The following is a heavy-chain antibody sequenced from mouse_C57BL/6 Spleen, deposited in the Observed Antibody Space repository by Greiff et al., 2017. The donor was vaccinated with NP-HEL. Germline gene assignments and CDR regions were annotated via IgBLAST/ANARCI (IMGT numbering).Heavy chain of an antibody. CDR2: ISSGSSTI. J-gene: IGHJ3*01. D-gene: IGHD2-4*01. CDR3: ARRDYDATAWFAY. V-gene: IGHV5-17*01. CDR1: GFTFSDYG. Sequence: EVKLVESGGGLVKPGGSLKLSCAASGFTFSDYGMHWVRQAPEKGLEWVAYISSGSSTIYYADTVKGRVTISRDNAKNTLFLQMTSLRSEDTAMYYCARRDYDATAWFAYWGQGTLGTVSA.